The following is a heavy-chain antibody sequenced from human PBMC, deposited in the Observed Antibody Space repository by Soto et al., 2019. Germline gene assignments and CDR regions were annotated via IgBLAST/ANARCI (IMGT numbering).Heavy chain of an antibody. Sequence: EVQLVESGGGLVQPGGSLRLSCAASGFTFSSYWLHWVRQAPGKGLVWVSRINSDGRSPSYADSVKGRFTISRDNAKNTLYLQMNSLRAEDTAVYYCARARAIAAAGISWFDPWGQGTLVTVSS. CDR2: INSDGRSP. CDR1: GFTFSSYW. V-gene: IGHV3-74*01. D-gene: IGHD6-13*01. J-gene: IGHJ5*02. CDR3: ARARAIAAAGISWFDP.